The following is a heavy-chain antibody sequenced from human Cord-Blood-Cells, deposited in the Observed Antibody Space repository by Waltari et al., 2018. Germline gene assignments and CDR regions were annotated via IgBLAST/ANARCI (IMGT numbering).Heavy chain of an antibody. CDR3: ARGLQLLWFGEFDY. CDR2: INHSGST. CDR1: GGSFSGYY. J-gene: IGHJ4*02. D-gene: IGHD3-10*01. V-gene: IGHV4-34*01. Sequence: QVQLQQWGAGLLKPSETLSPTCAVYGGSFSGYYWSWIRQPPEKGLEWIGEINHSGSTNYNPSLKSRVTISVDTSKNQFSLKLSSVTAADTAVYYCARGLQLLWFGEFDYWGQGTLVTVSS.